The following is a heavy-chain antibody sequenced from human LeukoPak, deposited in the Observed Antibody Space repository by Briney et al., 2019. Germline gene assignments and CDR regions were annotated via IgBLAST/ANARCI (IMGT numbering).Heavy chain of an antibody. D-gene: IGHD3-22*01. CDR1: GFTFSSYA. Sequence: GGSLRLSCAASGFTFSSYAMSWVRQAPGKGLEWVSAFSGSGGSTYYADSVKGRFTISRDNSKNTVYLQMNSLRAEDTAVYYCARGDFGYYYDSSGYPFDYWGQGTLVTVSS. CDR2: FSGSGGST. J-gene: IGHJ4*02. V-gene: IGHV3-23*01. CDR3: ARGDFGYYYDSSGYPFDY.